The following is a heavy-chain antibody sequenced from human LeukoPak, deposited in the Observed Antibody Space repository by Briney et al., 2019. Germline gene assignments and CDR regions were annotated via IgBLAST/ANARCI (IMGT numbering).Heavy chain of an antibody. D-gene: IGHD3-16*01. CDR3: ARLFYDYVWGSYYYGMDV. V-gene: IGHV1-8*01. CDR2: MNPNSGNT. CDR1: GYTFTSYD. J-gene: IGHJ6*02. Sequence: ASVKVSCKASGYTFTSYDINWVRQATGQGLEWMGWMNPNSGNTGYAQKFQGRVTMTRNTSISTAYMELSSLRSEDTAVYYCARLFYDYVWGSYYYGMDVWGQGTTVTVSS.